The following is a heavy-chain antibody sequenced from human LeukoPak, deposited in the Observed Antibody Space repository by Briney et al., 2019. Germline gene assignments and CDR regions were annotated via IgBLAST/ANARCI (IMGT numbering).Heavy chain of an antibody. V-gene: IGHV4-59*01. J-gene: IGHJ4*02. CDR1: GGSISSYY. CDR3: AGMDYYDSSGSDY. Sequence: ETLSLTCTVSGGSISSYYWSWIRQPPGKGLEWIGYIYYSGSTNYNPSLKSRVTISVDPSKNQFSLKLSSVTAADTAVYYCAGMDYYDSSGSDYWGQGTLVTVSS. CDR2: IYYSGST. D-gene: IGHD3-22*01.